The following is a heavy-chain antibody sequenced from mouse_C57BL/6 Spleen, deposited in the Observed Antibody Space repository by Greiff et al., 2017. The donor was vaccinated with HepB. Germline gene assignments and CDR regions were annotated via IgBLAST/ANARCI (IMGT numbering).Heavy chain of an antibody. CDR3: ARSKDYDFDY. J-gene: IGHJ2*01. D-gene: IGHD2-4*01. Sequence: EVQLQPSGPELVKPGASVKIPCKASGYTFTDYNMDWVTQSHGKSLEWIGDINPNNGGTIYNQKFKGKATLTVDKSSSTAYMELRSLTSEDTAVYYCARSKDYDFDYWGQGTTLTVSS. CDR1: GYTFTDYN. CDR2: INPNNGGT. V-gene: IGHV1-18*01.